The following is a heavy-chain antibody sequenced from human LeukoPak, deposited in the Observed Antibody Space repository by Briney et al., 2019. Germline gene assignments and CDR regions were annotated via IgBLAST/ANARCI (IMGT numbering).Heavy chain of an antibody. CDR1: GGSISSYY. D-gene: IGHD4-17*01. V-gene: IGHV4-38-2*02. J-gene: IGHJ4*02. CDR3: GGTTVTSAPFDY. Sequence: SETLSLTCIVSGGSISSYYWGWIRQPPGKGLEWIGSIYHSRSTYYNPSLKSRVTISVDTSKNQFSLKLSSVTAADTAVYYCGGTTVTSAPFDYWGQGTLVTVSS. CDR2: IYHSRST.